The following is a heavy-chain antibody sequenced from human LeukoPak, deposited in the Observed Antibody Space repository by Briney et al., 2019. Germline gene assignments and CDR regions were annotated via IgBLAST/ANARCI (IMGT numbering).Heavy chain of an antibody. Sequence: GGSLRLSCAASGFTFSSTWMNWVRQAPGKELEWVGRIKSKSDGGTIDYAAPVKGRFTISRDDSKNTLYLQMHSLTTEDTAVYYCATTRTYWGQGTLVTVSS. J-gene: IGHJ4*02. V-gene: IGHV3-15*07. CDR2: IKSKSDGGTI. CDR1: GFTFSSTW. CDR3: ATTRTY.